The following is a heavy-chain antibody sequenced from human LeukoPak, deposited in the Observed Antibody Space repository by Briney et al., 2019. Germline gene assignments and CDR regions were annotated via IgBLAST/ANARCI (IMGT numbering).Heavy chain of an antibody. CDR3: AKITDGELRRFDY. CDR1: GFTFSRYG. V-gene: IGHV3-30*18. Sequence: AGGSLRLSCAASGFTFSRYGMHWVRQAPGKGLEWVAVISFDGSQKYYADSVKGRFTISRDNSKNTLYLQMNSLRVEDTAVYYCAKITDGELRRFDYWGQGTRVTVSS. D-gene: IGHD1-26*01. CDR2: ISFDGSQK. J-gene: IGHJ4*02.